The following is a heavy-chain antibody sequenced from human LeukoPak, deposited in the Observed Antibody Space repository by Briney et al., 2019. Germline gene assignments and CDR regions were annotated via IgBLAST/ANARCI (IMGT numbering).Heavy chain of an antibody. Sequence: PGGSLRLSCAASGFTFSSYTMNWVRQAPGKGPEWVSSITSSSSYIYYADSVKGRFTISRDNARNSLYLQMNSLRAEDTAVYYCAKRGPGSPQSGKYYFDYWGQGTLVTVSS. CDR1: GFTFSSYT. CDR2: ITSSSSYI. D-gene: IGHD2/OR15-2a*01. CDR3: AKRGPGSPQSGKYYFDY. V-gene: IGHV3-21*04. J-gene: IGHJ4*02.